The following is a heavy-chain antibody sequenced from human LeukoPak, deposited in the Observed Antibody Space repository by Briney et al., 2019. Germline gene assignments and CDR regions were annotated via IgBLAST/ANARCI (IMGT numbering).Heavy chain of an antibody. J-gene: IGHJ5*02. CDR3: ARHLVIAAAGIPKYNWFDP. CDR2: INHSGST. D-gene: IGHD6-13*01. CDR1: GGSFSGYY. V-gene: IGHV4-34*01. Sequence: SETLSLTCAVYGGSFSGYYWSWIRQPPGKGLEWIGEINHSGSTNYNPSLKSRVTISVDTSKNQFSLKLSSVTAADTAVYYCARHLVIAAAGIPKYNWFDPWGQGTLVTVSS.